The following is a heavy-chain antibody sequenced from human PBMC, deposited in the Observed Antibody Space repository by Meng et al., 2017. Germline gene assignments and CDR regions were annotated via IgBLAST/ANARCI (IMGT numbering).Heavy chain of an antibody. J-gene: IGHJ6*02. CDR1: GGSISSSSYY. CDR3: ARDRDGYNYYYYYGMDV. V-gene: IGHV4-39*07. D-gene: IGHD5-24*01. CDR2: IYYSGST. Sequence: SETLSLTCTVSGGSISSSSYYWGWIRQPPGKGLKWIGSIYYSGSTYYNPSLKSRVTISVDKSKNQFSLKLSSVTAADTAVYYCARDRDGYNYYYYYGMDVWGQGTTVTVSS.